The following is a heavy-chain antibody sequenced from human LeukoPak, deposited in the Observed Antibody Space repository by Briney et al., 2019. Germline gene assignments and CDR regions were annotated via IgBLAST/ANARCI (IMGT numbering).Heavy chain of an antibody. D-gene: IGHD5-24*01. Sequence: SETLSLTCAVSGGSISSSNWWSWIRQPPGKGLEWMGYIYYSGSTYYNPSLKSRVTISVDTSKNQFSLKLSSVTAADTAVYYCARTSEMATINAFDIWGQGTMVTVSS. V-gene: IGHV4-30-4*01. CDR1: GGSISSSNW. CDR3: ARTSEMATINAFDI. CDR2: IYYSGST. J-gene: IGHJ3*02.